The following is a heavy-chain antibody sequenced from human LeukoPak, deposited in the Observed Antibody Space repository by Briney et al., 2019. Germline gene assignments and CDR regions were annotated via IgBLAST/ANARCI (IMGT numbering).Heavy chain of an antibody. J-gene: IGHJ4*02. D-gene: IGHD6-19*01. CDR1: GGTFSSYT. Sequence: ASVTVSCKASGGTFSSYTISWVRQAPGQGLEWMGRIIPILGIANYAQRFQGRVTITADKSTSTAYMELSSLRSEDTAVYYCARDSGLAVAGNLDYWGQGTLVTVSS. V-gene: IGHV1-69*04. CDR3: ARDSGLAVAGNLDY. CDR2: IIPILGIA.